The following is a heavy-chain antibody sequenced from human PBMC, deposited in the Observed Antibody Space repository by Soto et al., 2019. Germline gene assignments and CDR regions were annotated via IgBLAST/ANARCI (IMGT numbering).Heavy chain of an antibody. CDR3: ARDTVLAGMFDL. CDR1: GGSIGSYH. D-gene: IGHD4-17*01. J-gene: IGHJ5*02. Sequence: PSETLSLTCTVSGGSIGSYHWSWVRQPPGKGLEWIASVYYTGTTTYNPSLGSRVTTSIDAPANQISLKLTSVTAADTAFYYCARDTVLAGMFDLWGQGTLVTVSS. CDR2: VYYTGTT. V-gene: IGHV4-59*01.